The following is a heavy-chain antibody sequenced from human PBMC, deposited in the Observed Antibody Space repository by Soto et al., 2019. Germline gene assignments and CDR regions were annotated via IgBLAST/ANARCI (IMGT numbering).Heavy chain of an antibody. CDR3: ANSPTIFGVVIPPDY. CDR2: ISGSGGST. D-gene: IGHD3-3*01. J-gene: IGHJ4*02. V-gene: IGHV3-23*01. CDR1: GFTFSSYA. Sequence: GGSLRLSCAASGFTFSSYAMSWVRQAPGKGLEWVSAISGSGGSTYYADSVKGRFTISRDNSKNTLYLQMNSLRAEDTAVYYCANSPTIFGVVIPPDYWGQGTLVTVSS.